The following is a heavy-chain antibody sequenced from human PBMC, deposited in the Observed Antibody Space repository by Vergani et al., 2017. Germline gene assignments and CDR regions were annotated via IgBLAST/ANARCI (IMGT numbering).Heavy chain of an antibody. CDR2: IIPILGIA. D-gene: IGHD6-6*01. CDR3: ARSGYSSSSPRPLDY. J-gene: IGHJ4*02. V-gene: IGHV1-69*02. Sequence: QVQLVQSGAEVKKPGSSVKVSCKASGGTFSSYTISWVRQAPGQGLEWMGRIIPILGIANYAQKFQGRVTITADKSTGTAYMELSSLRSEDTAVYYCARSGYSSSSPRPLDYWGQGTLVTVSS. CDR1: GGTFSSYT.